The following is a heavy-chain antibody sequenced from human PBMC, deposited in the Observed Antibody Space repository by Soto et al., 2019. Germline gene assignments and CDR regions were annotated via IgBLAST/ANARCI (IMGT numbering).Heavy chain of an antibody. CDR1: GFTFSSYA. V-gene: IGHV3-30-3*01. CDR3: ARERCSGGSCQLGDEYFQH. J-gene: IGHJ1*01. CDR2: ISYDGSNK. Sequence: QVQLVESGGGVVQPGRSLRLSCAASGFTFSSYAMHWVRQAPGKGLEWVAVISYDGSNKYYADSVKGRFTISRDNSKNTMYMQMNSLRAEDTAVYYCARERCSGGSCQLGDEYFQHWGQGTLVTVSS. D-gene: IGHD2-15*01.